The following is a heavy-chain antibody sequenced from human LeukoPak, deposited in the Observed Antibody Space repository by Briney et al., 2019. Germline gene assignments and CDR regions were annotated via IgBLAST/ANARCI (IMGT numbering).Heavy chain of an antibody. Sequence: SETLSLTCAVYGGSFSDYYWSWIRQPPGKGLEWIGEIYHSGSTKYNPSLKSRVTMSVDTSRNQFSLKLSSVTAADTAVYYCARQGNTTSLFDCWGQGTLVTVSS. J-gene: IGHJ4*02. CDR1: GGSFSDYY. CDR3: ARQGNTTSLFDC. V-gene: IGHV4-34*01. CDR2: IYHSGST. D-gene: IGHD1-14*01.